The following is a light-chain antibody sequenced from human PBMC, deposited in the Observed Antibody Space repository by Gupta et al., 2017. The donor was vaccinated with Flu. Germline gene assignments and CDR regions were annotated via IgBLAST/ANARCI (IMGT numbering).Light chain of an antibody. CDR3: QQYHDLPPT. Sequence: PSSLSASKGDRVTSTCQASNDINYYLNWYHQKPGKAPNLLIYDASNLEAGVPSRFSGSGSGTGFTLTISSLQPEDIATYYCQQYHDLPPTFGPGTRLDIK. V-gene: IGKV1-33*01. J-gene: IGKJ5*01. CDR2: DAS. CDR1: NDINYY.